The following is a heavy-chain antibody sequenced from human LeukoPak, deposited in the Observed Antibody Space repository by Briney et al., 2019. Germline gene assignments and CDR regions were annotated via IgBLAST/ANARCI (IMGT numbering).Heavy chain of an antibody. Sequence: SETLSLTCSVSGYSIRRGYYWGWIRQPPGKGLDWIGSIYHSGNTFYNPSLKSRVTISVDTSKNQFSLKLSSVTAADTAVYYCARDGAWGQGTLVTVSS. CDR3: ARDGA. V-gene: IGHV4-38-2*02. J-gene: IGHJ5*02. CDR1: GYSIRRGYY. CDR2: IYHSGNT.